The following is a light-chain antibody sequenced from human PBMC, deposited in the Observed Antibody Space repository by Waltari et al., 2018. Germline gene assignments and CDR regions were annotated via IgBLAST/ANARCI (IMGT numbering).Light chain of an antibody. CDR1: NSDVGSYDR. J-gene: IGLJ3*02. CDR3: CSYAGSSTFDWV. CDR2: EVS. V-gene: IGLV2-23*02. Sequence: QSALTQPASVSGSPGQSITISCTGTNSDVGSYDRVSWYQQPPGKAPKVMISEVSKRPSGVSKRFSGSKSGNTASLTISGLQAEDEADYYCCSYAGSSTFDWVFGGGTKLTVL.